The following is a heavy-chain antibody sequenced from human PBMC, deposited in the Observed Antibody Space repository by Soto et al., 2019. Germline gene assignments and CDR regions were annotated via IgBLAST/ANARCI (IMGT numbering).Heavy chain of an antibody. J-gene: IGHJ4*02. D-gene: IGHD1-1*01. CDR1: GTSISSYY. Sequence: SETLSLTCTVSGTSISSYYWSWIRQPPGKGLEWIANIHYSGTTNYNPSLASRVTLSVDTPKNQFSLKMTSVTAADRAMYFCARYNSDAIDYWGRGTLVTVSS. CDR2: IHYSGTT. V-gene: IGHV4-59*01. CDR3: ARYNSDAIDY.